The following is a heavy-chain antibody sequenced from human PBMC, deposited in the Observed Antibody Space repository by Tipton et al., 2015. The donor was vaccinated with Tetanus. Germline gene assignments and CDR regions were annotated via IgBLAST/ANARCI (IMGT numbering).Heavy chain of an antibody. CDR2: ITGGNT. D-gene: IGHD6-13*01. V-gene: IGHV3-23*01. Sequence: SLRLSCAASGFTFSNYAMSWVRQAPAKGLEWVSGITGGNTYYADSVKGRFTISRDNSKNTLSLQMNSLRGEDTAVYYCAKALGSSAWYGTWGQGTLVTVST. CDR3: AKALGSSAWYGT. CDR1: GFTFSNYA. J-gene: IGHJ5*02.